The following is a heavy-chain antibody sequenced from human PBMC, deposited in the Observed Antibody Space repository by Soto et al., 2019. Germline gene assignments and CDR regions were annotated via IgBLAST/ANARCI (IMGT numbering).Heavy chain of an antibody. CDR2: IKSKTDGGTT. V-gene: IGHV3-15*07. CDR1: GFTFSNAW. J-gene: IGHJ3*02. CDR3: TPTGATPSDAFDI. D-gene: IGHD1-26*01. Sequence: EVQLVESGGGLVKPGGSLRLSCAASGFTFSNAWMNWVRQAPGKGLEWVGRIKSKTDGGTTDYAAPVKGRFTISRDDSNNTLYLPMNSLKTEDTAVYYCTPTGATPSDAFDIWGQGTMVTVSS.